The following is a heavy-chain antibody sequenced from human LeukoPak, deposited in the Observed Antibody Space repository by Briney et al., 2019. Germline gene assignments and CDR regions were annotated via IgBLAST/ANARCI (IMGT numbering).Heavy chain of an antibody. CDR2: IIPIFGTA. CDR3: ASCIVVVPAAIGSCAFDI. Sequence: SVKVSCKASGGTFSSYAISWVRQAPGQGLEWMGGIIPIFGTANCAQKFQGRVTITADKSTSTAYMELSSLRSEDTAVYYCASCIVVVPAAIGSCAFDIWGQGTMVTVSS. D-gene: IGHD2-2*01. V-gene: IGHV1-69*06. J-gene: IGHJ3*02. CDR1: GGTFSSYA.